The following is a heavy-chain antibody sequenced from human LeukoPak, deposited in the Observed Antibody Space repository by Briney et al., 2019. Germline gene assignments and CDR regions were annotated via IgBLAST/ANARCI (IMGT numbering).Heavy chain of an antibody. CDR2: ISAYNGNT. Sequence: ASVKVSCKASGYTFTSYGISWVRQAPGQGVECMGWISAYNGNTNYAQKLQGRVTMTTDTSTSTDYMELRSLRSDDTAVYYCARDEQLWCDYWGQGTLVTVSS. J-gene: IGHJ4*02. D-gene: IGHD5-18*01. CDR1: GYTFTSYG. V-gene: IGHV1-18*04. CDR3: ARDEQLWCDY.